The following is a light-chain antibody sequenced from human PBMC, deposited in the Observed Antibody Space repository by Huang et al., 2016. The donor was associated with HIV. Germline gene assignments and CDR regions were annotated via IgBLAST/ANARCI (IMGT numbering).Light chain of an antibody. V-gene: IGKV2D-29*02. Sequence: DIVMTQTPLSLSVTPGQPASMSCKSSQTLLHTDGKTPLHWYLQKPGQSPKLLIYELSNPFSGVPDRFTGSGSGTNFTLKISRVEAEDVGVYYCMQSLQSTTFGQGTKVEIK. CDR3: MQSLQSTT. CDR2: ELS. CDR1: QTLLHTDGKTP. J-gene: IGKJ1*01.